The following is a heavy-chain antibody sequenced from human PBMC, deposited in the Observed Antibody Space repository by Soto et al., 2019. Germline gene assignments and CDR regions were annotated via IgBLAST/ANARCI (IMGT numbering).Heavy chain of an antibody. V-gene: IGHV1-3*01. CDR2: INAGNGNT. CDR3: ARARRQLLRDYFDY. D-gene: IGHD2-2*01. Sequence: QVQLVQSGAEVKKPGASVKVSCKASGYTFTSYAMHWVRQAPGQRLEWMGWINAGNGNTKYSQKFQGRVTITRDTYXRTAYMELSSLRSEDTAVYYWARARRQLLRDYFDYWGQGTRVTVSS. CDR1: GYTFTSYA. J-gene: IGHJ4*02.